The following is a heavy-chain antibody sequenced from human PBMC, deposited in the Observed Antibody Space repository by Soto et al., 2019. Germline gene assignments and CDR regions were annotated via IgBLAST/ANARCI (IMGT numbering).Heavy chain of an antibody. D-gene: IGHD6-13*01. Sequence: QVQLVESGGGLVKPGGSLRLSCAASGFSFSDYYMSLIRQAPGKGLEWVSYISFSTTSIYYADSVKGRFTISRDNAKDSLYWQMNSLRVEDTAVYYCARDIEPPGLFFDYWGQGILVTVSS. CDR1: GFSFSDYY. CDR2: ISFSTTSI. V-gene: IGHV3-11*01. J-gene: IGHJ4*02. CDR3: ARDIEPPGLFFDY.